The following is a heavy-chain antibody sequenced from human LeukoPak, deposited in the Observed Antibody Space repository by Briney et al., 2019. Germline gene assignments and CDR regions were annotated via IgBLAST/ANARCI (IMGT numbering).Heavy chain of an antibody. V-gene: IGHV4-39*01. CDR3: ARLGWLYGSGSMNWFDP. CDR1: GASISSSNHY. J-gene: IGHJ5*02. Sequence: SETLSLTCTVSGASISSSNHYWGWIRQPPGKGLEWIGSIYKSGATYYNPSLKSRVTISVDTSKNQFSLNLTSVTAADTTIYYCARLGWLYGSGSMNWFDPWGQGTLVTVSS. CDR2: IYKSGAT. D-gene: IGHD3-10*01.